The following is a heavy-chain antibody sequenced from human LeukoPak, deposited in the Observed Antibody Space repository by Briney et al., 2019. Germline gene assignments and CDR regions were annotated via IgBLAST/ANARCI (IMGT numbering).Heavy chain of an antibody. CDR3: ARGGSPSDH. CDR2: VHGDGGRR. V-gene: IGHV3-74*01. J-gene: IGHJ4*02. D-gene: IGHD6-13*01. CDR1: ACMFSNSW. Sequence: GGSLRLSCTASACMFSNSWMHWVRQAPGKGLVWVARVHGDGGRRYCADSVKGRFPVSRDNAKSTLYLQMTSLRVEDTGVYYCARGGSPSDHWGQGTLVTVSS.